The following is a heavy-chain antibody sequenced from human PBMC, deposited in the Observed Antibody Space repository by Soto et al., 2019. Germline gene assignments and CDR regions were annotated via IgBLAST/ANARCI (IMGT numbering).Heavy chain of an antibody. CDR1: GYRFTSYW. J-gene: IGHJ4*02. Sequence: PGESLKISCKGSGYRFTSYWIGWVRQMPGKGLEWMGIIYPGDSDTRYSPSFQGQVTISADKSISTAYLQWSSLKASDTAMYYCAAKYYDILTGYLIFPDYWGQGTLVTVSS. D-gene: IGHD3-9*01. CDR2: IYPGDSDT. CDR3: AAKYYDILTGYLIFPDY. V-gene: IGHV5-51*01.